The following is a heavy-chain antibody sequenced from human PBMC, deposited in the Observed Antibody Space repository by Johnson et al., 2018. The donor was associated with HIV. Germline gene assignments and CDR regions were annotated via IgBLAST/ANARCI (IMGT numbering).Heavy chain of an antibody. V-gene: IGHV3-30-3*01. Sequence: QVQLVESGGGVVQPGRSLRLSCAASGFTFSSYAMHWVRQAPGKGLEWVAVISYDGSNKYYADSVKGRFTISRDNAKNSLYLQMNSLRAEDTALYYCAKDASGSYSRAQSISDAFDIWGQGTMVTFSS. CDR1: GFTFSSYA. CDR2: ISYDGSNK. J-gene: IGHJ3*02. D-gene: IGHD1-26*01. CDR3: AKDASGSYSRAQSISDAFDI.